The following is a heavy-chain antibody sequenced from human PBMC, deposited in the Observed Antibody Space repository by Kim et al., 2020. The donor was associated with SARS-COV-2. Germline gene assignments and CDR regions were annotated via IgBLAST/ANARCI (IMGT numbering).Heavy chain of an antibody. CDR1: GFSLSTSGVG. CDR2: IYWDDDK. D-gene: IGHD3-10*01. V-gene: IGHV2-5*02. CDR3: AHKSSGTGPYYFDY. J-gene: IGHJ4*02. Sequence: GPTLVNPTQTLTLTCTFSGFSLSTSGVGVGWIRQPPGKALEWLALIYWDDDKRYSSSLKSRLTITKDTSKNQVVLTMTNMDPVDTATYYCAHKSSGTGPYYFDYWGQGTLVTVSS.